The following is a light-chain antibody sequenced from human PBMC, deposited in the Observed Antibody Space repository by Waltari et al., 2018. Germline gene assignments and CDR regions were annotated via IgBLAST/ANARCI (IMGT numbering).Light chain of an antibody. CDR1: RSNIGNNY. V-gene: IGLV1-47*01. CDR3: AVWDDSLSGRV. Sequence: QSVLTQPPSASGTPGQRVTISCSGSRSNIGNNYVYWYQQPPGPAPKLLTYRNNQRPSGVPDRFSGSKSGTSASLAISGLRSEDEADYYCAVWDDSLSGRVFGGGTKVTVL. J-gene: IGLJ3*02. CDR2: RNN.